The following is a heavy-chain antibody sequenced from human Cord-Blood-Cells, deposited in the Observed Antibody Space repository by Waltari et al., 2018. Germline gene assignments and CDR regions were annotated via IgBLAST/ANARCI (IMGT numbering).Heavy chain of an antibody. D-gene: IGHD3-3*01. CDR3: ARDNYDFWSGYYIDY. Sequence: QVQLVQSGAEVKKPGASVKVSCKASGGTFSSYAISWVRPAPGQGPEWMGGIIPIFGTANYAQKFQGRVTITADESTSTAYMELSSLRSEDTAVYYCARDNYDFWSGYYIDYWGQGTLVTVSS. CDR2: IIPIFGTA. CDR1: GGTFSSYA. V-gene: IGHV1-69*01. J-gene: IGHJ4*02.